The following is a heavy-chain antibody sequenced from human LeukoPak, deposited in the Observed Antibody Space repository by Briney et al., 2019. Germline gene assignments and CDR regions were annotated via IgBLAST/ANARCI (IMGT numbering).Heavy chain of an antibody. V-gene: IGHV4-39*01. Sequence: SETLSLTCTVSGGSISSSSYYWGWIRQPPGKGLEWIGSIYYSGSTYYNPSLKSRVTISVDTSKNQFSLKLSSVTAADTAVYYCARRRIYYDSSGYYLYYFDYWAREPWSPSPQ. CDR3: ARRRIYYDSSGYYLYYFDY. CDR2: IYYSGST. J-gene: IGHJ4*02. D-gene: IGHD3-22*01. CDR1: GGSISSSSYY.